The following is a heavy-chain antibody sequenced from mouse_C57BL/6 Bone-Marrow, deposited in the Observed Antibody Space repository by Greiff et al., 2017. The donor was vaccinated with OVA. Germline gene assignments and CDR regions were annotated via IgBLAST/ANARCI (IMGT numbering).Heavy chain of an antibody. D-gene: IGHD1-1*01. J-gene: IGHJ4*01. CDR3: ARDPYYYGSSSYAMDY. CDR2: IYPRSGNT. Sequence: VNLVESGAELARPGASVKLSCKASGYTFTSYGISWVKQRTGQGLEWIGEIYPRSGNTYYNEKFKGKATLTADKSSSTAYMELRSLTSEDSAVYFCARDPYYYGSSSYAMDYWGQGTSVTVSS. CDR1: GYTFTSYG. V-gene: IGHV1-81*01.